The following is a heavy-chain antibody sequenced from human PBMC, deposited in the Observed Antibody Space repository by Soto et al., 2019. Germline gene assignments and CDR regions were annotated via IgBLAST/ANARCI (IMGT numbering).Heavy chain of an antibody. V-gene: IGHV4-59*01. D-gene: IGHD2-8*01. CDR3: ARAPMVLSRSYFDS. CDR2: ISYSGNT. Sequence: SETLSLTCTVSGGSISNFYWSWIRQPPGKGLEWIGYISYSGNTNYNPSLKSRVSISVDTFKNQLSLNLTSVTAADTAVYYCARAPMVLSRSYFDSWGQGTPVTVSS. J-gene: IGHJ4*02. CDR1: GGSISNFY.